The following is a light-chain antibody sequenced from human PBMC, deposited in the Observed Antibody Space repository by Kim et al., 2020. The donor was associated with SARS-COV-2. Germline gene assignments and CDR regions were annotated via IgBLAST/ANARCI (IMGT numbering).Light chain of an antibody. CDR1: QSISSY. CDR2: ATS. CDR3: QQSNSSPLT. J-gene: IGKJ4*01. V-gene: IGKV1-39*01. Sequence: AAVGDRVIITCRASQSISSYLNWYQQKPGEAPKVLIYATSTLQSGVPSRFSGSGSGTDFTLTISSLQPEDFATYSCQQSNSSPLTFGGGTKVDIK.